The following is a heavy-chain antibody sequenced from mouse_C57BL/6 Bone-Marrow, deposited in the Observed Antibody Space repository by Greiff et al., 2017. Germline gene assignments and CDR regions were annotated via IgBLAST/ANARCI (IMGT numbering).Heavy chain of an antibody. CDR2: IYPGNSDT. D-gene: IGHD2-1*01. V-gene: IGHV1-5*01. CDR3: TRFYYGNQDRCFDV. CDR1: GYTFTSYW. Sequence: EVQLQQSGTVLARPGASVKMSCKTSGYTFTSYWMHWVKQRPGQGLEWIGAIYPGNSDTSYNQKFKGKAKLTAVTSASTAYMELSSLTNEDSAVYYCTRFYYGNQDRCFDVWGTGTTVTVSS. J-gene: IGHJ1*03.